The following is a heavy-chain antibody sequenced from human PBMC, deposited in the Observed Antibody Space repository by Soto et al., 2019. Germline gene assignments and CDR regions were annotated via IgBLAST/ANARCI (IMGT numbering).Heavy chain of an antibody. CDR1: GYTFTSYA. V-gene: IGHV1-3*01. Sequence: QVPLVQSGAEVKKPGASVKVSCKASGYTFTSYAMHWVRQAPGQRLEWMGWINAGNGNTKYSQKFQGRVTITRDTSASTAYMELSSLRSEDTAVYYCARGLAGYCSGGSCYGGGWFDPWGQGTLVTVSS. D-gene: IGHD2-15*01. J-gene: IGHJ5*02. CDR2: INAGNGNT. CDR3: ARGLAGYCSGGSCYGGGWFDP.